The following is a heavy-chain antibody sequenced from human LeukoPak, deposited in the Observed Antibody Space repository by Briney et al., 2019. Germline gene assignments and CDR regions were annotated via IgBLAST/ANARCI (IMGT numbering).Heavy chain of an antibody. CDR2: IKQDGSEK. CDR3: ARDPSQYGDYSYYYGMDV. D-gene: IGHD4-17*01. Sequence: GGSLRLSCAASGFTFSSYWMSWVRQAPGKGLEWVANIKQDGSEKHYVDSVKGRFTISRDNAKNSLYLQMNSLRAEDTAVYYCARDPSQYGDYSYYYGMDVWGQGTTVTVSS. CDR1: GFTFSSYW. J-gene: IGHJ6*02. V-gene: IGHV3-7*01.